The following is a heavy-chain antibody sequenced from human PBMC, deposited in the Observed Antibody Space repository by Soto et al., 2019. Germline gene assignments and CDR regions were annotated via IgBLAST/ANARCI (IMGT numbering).Heavy chain of an antibody. CDR3: ATPREPNDSSGPLDY. V-gene: IGHV3-23*01. Sequence: WVCLRLSCAASGFTFSSYAMSWARNAPGNGLEWFSAISGSGGSTHYADSVKGRFTISRHNPKNTLYMQMNSLRAEETAVYYCATPREPNDSSGPLDYRGQGTMVTVSS. CDR1: GFTFSSYA. J-gene: IGHJ4*02. CDR2: ISGSGGST. D-gene: IGHD3-22*01.